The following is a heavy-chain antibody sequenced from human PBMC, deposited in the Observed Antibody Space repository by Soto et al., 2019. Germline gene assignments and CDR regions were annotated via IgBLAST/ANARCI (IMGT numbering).Heavy chain of an antibody. D-gene: IGHD3-22*01. CDR2: IWYDGSNK. J-gene: IGHJ4*01. V-gene: IGHV3-33*01. CDR1: GFTFSSYG. Sequence: GGSLRLSCAASGFTFSSYGMHWVRQAPGKGLEWVAVIWYDGSNKYYADSVKGRFTISRDNSKNTLYLQMNSLRAEDTAVYYCARRSYYDSSGYWALFDYWGHGTLVTVSS. CDR3: ARRSYYDSSGYWALFDY.